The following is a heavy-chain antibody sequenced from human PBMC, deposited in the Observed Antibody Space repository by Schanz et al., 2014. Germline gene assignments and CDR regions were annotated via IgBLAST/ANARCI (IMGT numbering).Heavy chain of an antibody. CDR2: MNPNSDKT. D-gene: IGHD6-19*01. J-gene: IGHJ4*02. V-gene: IGHV1-8*01. CDR3: ARLRAGPFYFDY. CDR1: GYTFTSYD. Sequence: QAHLVQSGAEVKRPGASVKVSCKASGYTFTSYDIGWVRQATGQGLEWMGWMNPNSDKTGFPQKFQGRVTMTRTISESTAYMELSSLRSEATAVYYCARLRAGPFYFDYWGQGTLVTVSS.